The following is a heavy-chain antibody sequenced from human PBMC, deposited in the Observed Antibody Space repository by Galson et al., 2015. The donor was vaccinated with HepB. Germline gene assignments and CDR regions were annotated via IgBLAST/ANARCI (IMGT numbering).Heavy chain of an antibody. CDR1: GYTFTGYY. J-gene: IGHJ2*01. Sequence: SVKVSCKASGYTFTGYYMHWVRQAPGQGLEWMGWINPNSGGTNYAQKFQGRVTMTRDTSISTAYMELSRLRSDDTAMYYCARPMAAMGYFDLWGRGTLVTVSS. CDR2: INPNSGGT. CDR3: ARPMAAMGYFDL. V-gene: IGHV1-2*02. D-gene: IGHD5-24*01.